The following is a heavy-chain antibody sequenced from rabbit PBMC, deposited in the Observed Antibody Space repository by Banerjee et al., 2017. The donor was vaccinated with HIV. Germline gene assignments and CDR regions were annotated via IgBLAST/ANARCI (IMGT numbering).Heavy chain of an antibody. J-gene: IGHJ4*01. V-gene: IGHV1S45*01. D-gene: IGHD7-1*01. Sequence: QEQLEESGGDLVKPEGSLTLTCTASGFSFSNKYVMCWVRQAPGKGLEWIACINTSSGNTVYATWAKGRFTISRTSSTTVALQMTSLTAADTATYFCARDRDTGVIGWNFNLWGPGTL. CDR3: ARDRDTGVIGWNFNL. CDR2: INTSSGNT. CDR1: GFSFSNKYV.